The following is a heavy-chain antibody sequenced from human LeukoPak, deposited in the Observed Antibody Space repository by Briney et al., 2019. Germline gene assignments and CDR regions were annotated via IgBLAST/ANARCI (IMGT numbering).Heavy chain of an antibody. V-gene: IGHV3-49*03. Sequence: GGSLRLSGTAPGFTFGDYLMSWFRQAQGQGLEWIGFISGGTTEYAASVKGRFTISRDDSTSIAYLQMNSLTTEDTAVYYCSRGSGWLSVYWGQGTLVTVSS. CDR3: SRGSGWLSVY. CDR1: GFTFGDYL. D-gene: IGHD6-19*01. CDR2: ISGGTT. J-gene: IGHJ4*02.